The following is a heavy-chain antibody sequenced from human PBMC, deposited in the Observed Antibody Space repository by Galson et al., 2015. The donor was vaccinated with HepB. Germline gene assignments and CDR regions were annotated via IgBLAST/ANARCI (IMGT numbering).Heavy chain of an antibody. CDR2: IKSKTDGGTT. CDR1: GFTFSNAW. V-gene: IGHV3-15*07. D-gene: IGHD3-10*01. CDR3: TTDLTTGFRPSLWFGELPYPY. Sequence: SLRLSCAASGFTFSNAWMNWVRQAPGKGLEWVGRIKSKTDGGTTDYAAPVKGRFTISRDDSKNTLYLQMNSLKTEDTAVYYCTTDLTTGFRPSLWFGELPYPYWGQGTLVTVSS. J-gene: IGHJ4*02.